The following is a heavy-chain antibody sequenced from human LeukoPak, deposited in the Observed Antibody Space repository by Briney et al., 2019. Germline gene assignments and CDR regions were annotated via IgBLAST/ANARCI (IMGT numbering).Heavy chain of an antibody. CDR1: GYSFTNYW. CDR3: ARSIYCSSTSCPSPYYFYYIDV. CDR2: IYPGDSIT. V-gene: IGHV5-51*01. J-gene: IGHJ6*03. D-gene: IGHD2-2*01. Sequence: GESLKISCKGSGYSFTNYWIGWVRQMPGKGLEWMGIIYPGDSITRYSPSFQGQVTISADKSITTAYLQWSSLKASDTAIYYCARSIYCSSTSCPSPYYFYYIDVWGKGTTVTVSS.